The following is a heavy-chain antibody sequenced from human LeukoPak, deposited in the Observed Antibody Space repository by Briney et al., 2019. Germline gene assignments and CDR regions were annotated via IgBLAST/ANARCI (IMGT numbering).Heavy chain of an antibody. V-gene: IGHV3-30-3*01. D-gene: IGHD6-19*01. J-gene: IGHJ4*02. CDR1: GFTFSSYA. CDR3: ARETSSGWEFDY. CDR2: ISYDGTNK. Sequence: GRSLRLSCAASGFTFSSYAMHWVRQAPGKGLGWVAVISYDGTNKYYADSVKGRFTISRDNSKNTLYLQMNSLRAEDTAVYYCARETSSGWEFDYWGQGTLVTVSS.